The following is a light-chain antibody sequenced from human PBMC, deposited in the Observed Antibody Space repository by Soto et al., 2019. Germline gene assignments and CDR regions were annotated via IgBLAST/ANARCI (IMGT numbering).Light chain of an antibody. CDR1: SSDVGGYNY. CDR2: EVS. Sequence: QSVLTQPPSASGSPGQSVTISCTGTSSDVGGYNYVSWHQQHPGKAPKVMIYEVSKRPSGVPDRFSGSKSGNTASLTVSGLQAEDEADYYCSSYAGSNNVVFGGGTKLTVL. J-gene: IGLJ2*01. V-gene: IGLV2-8*01. CDR3: SSYAGSNNVV.